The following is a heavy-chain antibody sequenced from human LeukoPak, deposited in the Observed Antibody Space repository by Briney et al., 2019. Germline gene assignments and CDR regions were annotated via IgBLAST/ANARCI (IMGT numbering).Heavy chain of an antibody. V-gene: IGHV3-48*04. CDR2: ISSGSGPI. J-gene: IGHJ3*02. Sequence: PGGSLRLSCAASGFTFSTYSMNWVRQAPGKGLEWVSYISSGSGPIYYADSVKGRFTISRDNAKNSLYLQMNSLRAEDTALYYCSGSGAGDAFDIWGQGTMVTVSS. D-gene: IGHD3-10*01. CDR1: GFTFSTYS. CDR3: SGSGAGDAFDI.